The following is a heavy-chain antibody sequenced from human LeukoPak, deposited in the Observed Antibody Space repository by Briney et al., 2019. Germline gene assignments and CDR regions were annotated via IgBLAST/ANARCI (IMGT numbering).Heavy chain of an antibody. CDR1: GGSISSYY. V-gene: IGHV4-59*01. CDR3: ARADFWSGYRTYYFDY. CDR2: IYYSGST. D-gene: IGHD3-3*01. Sequence: PSETLSLTCTVSGGSISSYYWSWIRQPPGKGLEWIGYIYYSGSTNYNPSLKSRVTISVDTSKNQFSLKLSSVTAADTAVYYCARADFWSGYRTYYFDYWGQGTLVTVSS. J-gene: IGHJ4*02.